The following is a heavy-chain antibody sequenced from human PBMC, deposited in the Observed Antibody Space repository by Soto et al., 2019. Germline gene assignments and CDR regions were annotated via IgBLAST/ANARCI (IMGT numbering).Heavy chain of an antibody. D-gene: IGHD3-10*01. Sequence: GESLKISCAASGFTFDDYAMHWVRQAPGKGLEWVSLISGDGGSTYYADSVKGRFTISRDNSKNSLYLQMNSLRTEDTALYYCASQWGGYYGSGSYPDAFDIWGQGTMVTVSS. V-gene: IGHV3-43*02. CDR2: ISGDGGST. J-gene: IGHJ3*02. CDR1: GFTFDDYA. CDR3: ASQWGGYYGSGSYPDAFDI.